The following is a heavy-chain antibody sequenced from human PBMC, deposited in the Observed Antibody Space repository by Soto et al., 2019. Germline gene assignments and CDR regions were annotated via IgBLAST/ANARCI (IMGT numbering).Heavy chain of an antibody. CDR2: MNPNSGNT. J-gene: IGHJ3*02. V-gene: IGHV1-8*01. CDR3: ARGRFYGDSDTRYSPSFQGQVTISADKSISTAYLQWSSLKASDTAMYYCARPSSWYTYDAFDI. D-gene: IGHD4-17*01. Sequence: ASVKVCCKASGYTFTSYDINWVRQATGQGLEWMGWMNPNSGNTGYAQKFQGRVTMTRNTSISTAYMELSSLRSEDTAVYYCARGRFYGDSDTRYSPSFQGQVTISADKSISTAYLQWSSLKASDTAMYYCARPSSWYTYDAFDIWGQGTMVTVSS. CDR1: GYTFTSYD.